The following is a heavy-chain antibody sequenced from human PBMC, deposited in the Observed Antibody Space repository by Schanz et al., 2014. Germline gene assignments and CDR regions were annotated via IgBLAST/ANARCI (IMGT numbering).Heavy chain of an antibody. J-gene: IGHJ4*02. CDR1: GFTFSSYG. CDR3: AKDTGYCHGGACYCFEY. Sequence: QVQLVESGGGVVQPGRSRRLSCEASGFTFSSYGMHWVRQAPGKGLEWVAVISYDGNNEDYADSVKGRFSISRDNSQNTLYLQMDSLRPEDTAVYFCAKDTGYCHGGACYCFEYWGLGILXTVCS. V-gene: IGHV3-30*18. CDR2: ISYDGNNE. D-gene: IGHD2-8*02.